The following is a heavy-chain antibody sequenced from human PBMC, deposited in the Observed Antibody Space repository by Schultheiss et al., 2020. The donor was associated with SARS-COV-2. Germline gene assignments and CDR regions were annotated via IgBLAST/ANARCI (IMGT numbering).Heavy chain of an antibody. CDR3: ARGYGSSSPSRGYY. CDR2: IYYSGST. J-gene: IGHJ4*02. Sequence: SETLSLTCTVSGGSISSYYWSWIRQPPGKGLEWIGYIYYSGSTNYNPSLKSRVKISVDTSKNQFSLKLSSVTAADTAVYYCARGYGSSSPSRGYYWGQGTLVTVSS. D-gene: IGHD6-13*01. CDR1: GGSISSYY. V-gene: IGHV4-59*01.